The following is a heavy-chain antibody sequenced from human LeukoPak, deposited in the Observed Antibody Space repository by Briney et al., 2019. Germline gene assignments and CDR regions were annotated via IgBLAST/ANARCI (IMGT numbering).Heavy chain of an antibody. D-gene: IGHD3-22*01. CDR1: GYKFNAYW. CDR2: IYPDDSDT. V-gene: IGHV5-51*01. Sequence: GESLQISCKGSGYKFNAYWIAWVRQMPAKGLEWMGIIYPDDSDTRYSPSFQGQVTISADKSVSIAYLQWSSLKASDTAMYYCARPNITSYYDSRGYDALDVWGQGTMVSVSS. CDR3: ARPNITSYYDSRGYDALDV. J-gene: IGHJ3*01.